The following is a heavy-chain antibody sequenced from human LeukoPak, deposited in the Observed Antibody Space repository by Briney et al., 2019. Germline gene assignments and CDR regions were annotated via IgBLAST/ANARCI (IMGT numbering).Heavy chain of an antibody. V-gene: IGHV1-46*01. Sequence: GASVKVSCKASGYTFTGYYMHWVRQAPGQGLEWMGIINPSGGSTSYAQKFQGRVTMTRDTSTSTVYMELSSLRSEDTAVYYCARGPPRGIVGATRRDDWFDPWGQGTLVTVSS. D-gene: IGHD1-26*01. CDR1: GYTFTGYY. CDR3: ARGPPRGIVGATRRDDWFDP. CDR2: INPSGGST. J-gene: IGHJ5*02.